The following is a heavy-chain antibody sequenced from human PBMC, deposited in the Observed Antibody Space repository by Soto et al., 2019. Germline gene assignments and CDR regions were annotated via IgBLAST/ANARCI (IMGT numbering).Heavy chain of an antibody. CDR3: ARAANSGWYDYFEY. CDR1: GYTFTSYG. CDR2: ISAYNGNT. J-gene: IGHJ4*02. Sequence: QVQLVQSGAEVKKPGASVKVSCKASGYTFTSYGISWVRQAPGPGLEWMGWISAYNGNTNYAQKLQGRVTMTTDTSTSADYMELRSMRSDDTAVYYCARAANSGWYDYFEYWGQGTLVTVSS. V-gene: IGHV1-18*01. D-gene: IGHD6-19*01.